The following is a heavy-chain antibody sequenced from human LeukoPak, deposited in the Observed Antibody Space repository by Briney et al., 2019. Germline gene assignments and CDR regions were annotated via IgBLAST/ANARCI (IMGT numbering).Heavy chain of an antibody. Sequence: PGGSLRLSCAASGFTFSDYTMNWVRQAPGKGLEWVSSISSSSSYIYYADSVKGRFTISRDNAKNSLNLQMNSLRAEDTAVYYCARVYRGSSFDYWGQGTLVTVSS. CDR2: ISSSSSYI. V-gene: IGHV3-21*01. CDR3: ARVYRGSSFDY. J-gene: IGHJ4*02. CDR1: GFTFSDYT. D-gene: IGHD3-10*01.